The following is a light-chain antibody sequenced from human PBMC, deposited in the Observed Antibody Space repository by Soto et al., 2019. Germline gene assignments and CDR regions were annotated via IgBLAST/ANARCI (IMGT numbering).Light chain of an antibody. CDR2: EVS. J-gene: IGLJ1*01. Sequence: QSALTQPASVSGSPGQSITISCTGTSSDVGGYNYVSWYQQHPGKAPKLMIYEVSNRPSGVSNRFSGSKSGNTASLTISGLQAEDEADYYCSSYTSSSLIVFGTGTKLTVL. CDR1: SSDVGGYNY. V-gene: IGLV2-14*01. CDR3: SSYTSSSLIV.